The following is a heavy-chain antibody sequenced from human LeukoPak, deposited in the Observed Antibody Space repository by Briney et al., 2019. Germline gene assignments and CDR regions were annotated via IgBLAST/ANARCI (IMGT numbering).Heavy chain of an antibody. Sequence: GESLKISCRGSGYSFTNYWIAWVRQMPGKGLEWMGIVYPSNSDTRYSPSFEGQVTISADKSINTAYVQWGSLKASDTAMYYCARHRYSGSDTQGFDYWGQGTLVTVSS. D-gene: IGHD5-12*01. V-gene: IGHV5-51*01. CDR3: ARHRYSGSDTQGFDY. J-gene: IGHJ4*02. CDR1: GYSFTNYW. CDR2: VYPSNSDT.